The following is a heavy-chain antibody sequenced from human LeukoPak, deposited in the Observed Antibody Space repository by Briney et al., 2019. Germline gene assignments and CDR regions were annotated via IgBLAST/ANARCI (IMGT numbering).Heavy chain of an antibody. D-gene: IGHD3-22*01. V-gene: IGHV4-4*07. J-gene: IGHJ4*02. Sequence: SETLSLTCTVSGGSISSYYWSWIRQPAGKGLEWIGRIYTSGSTNYNPSLKSRVTMSVDTSKNQFSLKLSSVTAADTAVYYCAREPTVYDRGYFDYWGQGTLVTVSS. CDR3: AREPTVYDRGYFDY. CDR2: IYTSGST. CDR1: GGSISSYY.